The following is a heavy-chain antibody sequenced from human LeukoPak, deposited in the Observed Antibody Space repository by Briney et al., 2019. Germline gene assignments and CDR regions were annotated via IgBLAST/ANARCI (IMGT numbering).Heavy chain of an antibody. Sequence: GGSLRLSCAASGFTFSNYSMNWVRQAPGKGLEWVSYITSGSSTIYYADSVKGRFTISRDNAKNSLYLQMNSLRAEDTAVYYCARSRGGGITIFKMPRPAFDPWGQGTLVTVSS. CDR2: ITSGSSTI. V-gene: IGHV3-48*01. D-gene: IGHD3-3*01. CDR1: GFTFSNYS. CDR3: ARSRGGGITIFKMPRPAFDP. J-gene: IGHJ5*02.